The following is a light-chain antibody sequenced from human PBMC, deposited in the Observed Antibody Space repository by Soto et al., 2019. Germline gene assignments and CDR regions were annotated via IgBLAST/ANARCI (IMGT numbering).Light chain of an antibody. CDR3: AAWDESLSGPV. Sequence: QSVLTQPPSASGTPGQRVTISCSGSGSNVGQNNVYWLQQFPGTAPKLLIYMNNQRPSGVPDRFSGSKSGTSASLAISGLRSEDEADYYCAAWDESLSGPVFGGGTKLTVL. V-gene: IGLV1-47*01. J-gene: IGLJ3*02. CDR1: GSNVGQNN. CDR2: MNN.